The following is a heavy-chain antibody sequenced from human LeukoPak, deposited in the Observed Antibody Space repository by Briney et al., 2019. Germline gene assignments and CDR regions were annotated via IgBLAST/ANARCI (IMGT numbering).Heavy chain of an antibody. J-gene: IGHJ6*02. CDR1: GGSISRYY. CDR3: ARGSGSGWAPSYYNGMDV. D-gene: IGHD6-25*01. CDR2: IYYSWST. Sequence: SETLSLTCTVSGGSISRYYWNWIRRPPGKGLECIGYIYYSWSTNYKPSLNSRVTISVDTCKNQVSLKVCSVTAADTAVYYCARGSGSGWAPSYYNGMDVWGQGTTVTVSS. V-gene: IGHV4-59*01.